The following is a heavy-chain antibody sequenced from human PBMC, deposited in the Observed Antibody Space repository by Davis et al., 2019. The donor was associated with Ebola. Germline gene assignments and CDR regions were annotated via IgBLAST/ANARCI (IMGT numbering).Heavy chain of an antibody. CDR2: INAGSGDT. CDR3: AASAGTVGQFDY. Sequence: AASVKVSFKASGYIFTSYAMHWVRQAPGQRLEWMGWINAGSGDTNSAPKFQGRVTITSDMSTSTSYLDLSNLRPEDTAVYYCAASAGTVGQFDYWGQGTLVTVSS. J-gene: IGHJ4*02. CDR1: GYIFTSYA. V-gene: IGHV1-3*01. D-gene: IGHD4-17*01.